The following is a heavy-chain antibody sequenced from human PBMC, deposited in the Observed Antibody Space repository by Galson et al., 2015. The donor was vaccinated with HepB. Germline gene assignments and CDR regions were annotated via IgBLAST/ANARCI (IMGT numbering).Heavy chain of an antibody. CDR2: IRSSSSYI. Sequence: SLRLSCAASGFTFNSYNMNWVRQAPGKGLVWVSSIRSSSSYISYADSVKGRFTISRDNAKNSLYLQMNSLRAEDTAVYYCARTPKAIAAAGKGGPIDSWGQGTLVTVSS. CDR3: ARTPKAIAAAGKGGPIDS. V-gene: IGHV3-21*01. D-gene: IGHD6-13*01. CDR1: GFTFNSYN. J-gene: IGHJ4*02.